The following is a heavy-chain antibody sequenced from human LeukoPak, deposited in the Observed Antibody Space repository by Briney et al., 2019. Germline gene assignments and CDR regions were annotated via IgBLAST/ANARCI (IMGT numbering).Heavy chain of an antibody. J-gene: IGHJ3*02. V-gene: IGHV4-39*07. Sequence: PSETLSLTCTVSVGSISSSSYYWGWSRQPPGKGMGRIGSYYYSGSTYYNPSLKSRVTISVDTSKNQYSLKLSSVTAADTGVYYCARDGAATVAGYAFDIWGQGTMVTVSS. CDR1: VGSISSSSYY. CDR3: ARDGAATVAGYAFDI. D-gene: IGHD6-19*01. CDR2: YYYSGST.